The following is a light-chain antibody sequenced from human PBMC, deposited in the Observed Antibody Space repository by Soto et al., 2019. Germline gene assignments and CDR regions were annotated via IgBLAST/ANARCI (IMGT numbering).Light chain of an antibody. V-gene: IGKV3-15*01. CDR2: GAS. CDR3: PQYNNWPPT. CDR1: QSVSSN. Sequence: EIVMTQSPATLSVSPGERATLSCRASQSVSSNLAWYQQKPGQAPRLLIYGASTRATGIPARFSGSGSGTEFTLTISSLQSEDFAVYYCPQYNNWPPTFGGGTKVEIK. J-gene: IGKJ4*01.